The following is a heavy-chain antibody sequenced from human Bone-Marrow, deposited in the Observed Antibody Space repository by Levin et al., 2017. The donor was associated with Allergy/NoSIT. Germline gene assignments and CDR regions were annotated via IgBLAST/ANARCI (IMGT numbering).Heavy chain of an antibody. CDR3: ANLNTKEGGGTYYDVWSGYYQRWFDP. D-gene: IGHD3-3*01. V-gene: IGHV1-69*13. CDR2: IIPIFGTA. Sequence: SVKVSCKASGGTFSSYAISWVRQAPGQGLEWMGGIIPIFGTANYAQKFQGRVTITADESTSTAYMELSSLRSEDTAVYYCANLNTKEGGGTYYDVWSGYYQRWFDPWGQGTLVTVSS. J-gene: IGHJ5*02. CDR1: GGTFSSYA.